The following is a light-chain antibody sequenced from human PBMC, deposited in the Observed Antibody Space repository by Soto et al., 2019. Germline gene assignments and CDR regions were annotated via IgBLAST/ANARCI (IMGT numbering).Light chain of an antibody. J-gene: IGKJ5*01. CDR1: QTVTKSY. Sequence: ETVLTQSPGTLSLSPGERATLSCRASQTVTKSYLAWYQQKPGQAPRLLIFGTSSRATGVPSRFSGSGSGTDFTLTISSLQPEDFATYYCQQLNSYPPITFGQGTRLEI. CDR2: GTS. V-gene: IGKV3-20*01. CDR3: QQLNSYPPIT.